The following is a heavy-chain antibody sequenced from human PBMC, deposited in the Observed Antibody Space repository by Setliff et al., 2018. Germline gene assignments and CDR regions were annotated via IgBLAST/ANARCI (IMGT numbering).Heavy chain of an antibody. CDR2: IIPIFGTA. CDR3: ARAADSYGPPRSYMDV. D-gene: IGHD5-18*01. J-gene: IGHJ6*03. Sequence: SVKVSCKASGGTFSSYAISWVRQAPGQGLEWMGGIIPIFGTANYADSVKGRFTISRDNAKNSLYLQMNSLRAEDTAVYYCARAADSYGPPRSYMDVWGKGTTVTVSS. CDR1: GGTFSSYA. V-gene: IGHV1-69*05.